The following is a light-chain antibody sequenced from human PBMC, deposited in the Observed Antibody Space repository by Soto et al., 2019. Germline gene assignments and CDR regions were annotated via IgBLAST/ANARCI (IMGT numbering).Light chain of an antibody. CDR3: QQRSDWPT. CDR2: DTS. CDR1: QSVYNY. J-gene: IGKJ4*01. Sequence: EIVLTQSPATLSLSPGERATLSCRASQSVYNYLAWYQQKPGQAPRLLIYDTSNRATGIPARFSGSGSGTDFTLTISSLEPEDFAVYYCQQRSDWPTVGGGTKVEIK. V-gene: IGKV3-11*01.